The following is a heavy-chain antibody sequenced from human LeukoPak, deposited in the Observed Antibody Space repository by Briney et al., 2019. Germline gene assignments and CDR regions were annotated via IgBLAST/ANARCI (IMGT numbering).Heavy chain of an antibody. Sequence: SETLSLTCAVSGGSISNSFWSWLRQPAGKGLEWIGHLFATGTPKYNPSLKSRVTVSLDTSKNHFFLNLTSVTAADTAVYYCARGHYDSSGYYYAPWGYRRIGGFDPWGQEPWSPSPQ. CDR3: ARGHYDSSGYYYAPWGYRRIGGFDP. V-gene: IGHV4-4*07. CDR2: LFATGTP. J-gene: IGHJ5*02. CDR1: GGSISNSF. D-gene: IGHD3-22*01.